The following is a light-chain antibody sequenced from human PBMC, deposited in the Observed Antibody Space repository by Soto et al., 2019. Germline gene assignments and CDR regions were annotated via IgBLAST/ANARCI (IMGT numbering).Light chain of an antibody. CDR1: QGIGDT. J-gene: IGKJ5*01. Sequence: EVVMMQSPATLSVSPGEGATLSCRASQGIGDTLAWYQHKPGQTPRLLIYDTSTRATGVPTRFSGSRSGTDFTLTISRLEPEDFAVYYCQQYGSSSPMITFGQGTRLEI. CDR3: QQYGSSSPMIT. CDR2: DTS. V-gene: IGKV3D-15*02.